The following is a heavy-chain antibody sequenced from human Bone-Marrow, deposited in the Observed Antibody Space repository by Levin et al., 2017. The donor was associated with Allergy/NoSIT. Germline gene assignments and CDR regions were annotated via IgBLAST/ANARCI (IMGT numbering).Heavy chain of an antibody. V-gene: IGHV3-30*18. Sequence: SCAASGFTFSNYGIHWVRQAPGKGLEWVAVISYDGGNKNYVASVKGRFTISRDNSKNTLYLQMNSLRAEDTAVYYCAKADAPKYYYDSSGYYSGMDGWGQGTTVTVSS. D-gene: IGHD3-22*01. J-gene: IGHJ6*02. CDR3: AKADAPKYYYDSSGYYSGMDG. CDR1: GFTFSNYG. CDR2: ISYDGGNK.